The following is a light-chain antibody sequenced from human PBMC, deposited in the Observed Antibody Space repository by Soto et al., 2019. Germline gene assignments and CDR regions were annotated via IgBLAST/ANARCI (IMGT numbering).Light chain of an antibody. CDR3: ASYTISSTRV. V-gene: IGLV2-14*01. Sequence: QSALTQPASVSGSPGQSITISCTGSNSDVGAYNYVSWYQQHPGKAPKLIIYEVNNRPSGVSHRFSGSKSGNTASLTISGLQADDDADYYCASYTISSTRVFGGGTKVTVL. J-gene: IGLJ3*02. CDR2: EVN. CDR1: NSDVGAYNY.